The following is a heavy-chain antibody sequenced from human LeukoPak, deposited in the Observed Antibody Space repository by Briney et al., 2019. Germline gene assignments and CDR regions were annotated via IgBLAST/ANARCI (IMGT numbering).Heavy chain of an antibody. CDR1: GFTFSSYG. J-gene: IGHJ6*02. CDR2: ISYDGSNK. D-gene: IGHD6-19*01. V-gene: IGHV3-30*18. CDR3: AKESSSGWPSHYYYYGMDV. Sequence: GGSLRLSCSASGFTFSSYGMHWVRQAPGKGLEWVAVISYDGSNKYYADSVKGRFTISRDNSKNTLYLQMNSLRAEDTAVYYCAKESSSGWPSHYYYYGMDVWGQGTT.